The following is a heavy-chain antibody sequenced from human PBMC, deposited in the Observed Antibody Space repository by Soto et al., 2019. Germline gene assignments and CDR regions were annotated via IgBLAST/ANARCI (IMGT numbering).Heavy chain of an antibody. J-gene: IGHJ4*02. Sequence: GGSLRLSCAASGFTFSDYYMSWIRPVPGKGLEWVAYISSSGDIIYYADSVKGRFTISRDNAKNSLYLQMNSLRAEDTAVYYCARDLGYYDSSGYFDYWGQGTLVTV. CDR1: GFTFSDYY. CDR2: ISSSGDII. D-gene: IGHD3-22*01. V-gene: IGHV3-11*01. CDR3: ARDLGYYDSSGYFDY.